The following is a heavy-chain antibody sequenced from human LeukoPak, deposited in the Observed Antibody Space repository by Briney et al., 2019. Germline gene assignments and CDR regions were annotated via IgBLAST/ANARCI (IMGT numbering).Heavy chain of an antibody. CDR1: GYTFTSYD. J-gene: IGHJ4*02. V-gene: IGHV1-8*01. CDR2: MNPNSGNT. CDR3: ARGRGGPKEVVVAAIDY. D-gene: IGHD2-15*01. Sequence: ASVKVSCRASGYTFTSYDINWVRQATGKGLEWMGWMNPNSGNTGYAQKFQGRVTMTRNTSMSTAYMELSSLRSEDTAVYYCARGRGGPKEVVVAAIDYWGQGTLVTVSS.